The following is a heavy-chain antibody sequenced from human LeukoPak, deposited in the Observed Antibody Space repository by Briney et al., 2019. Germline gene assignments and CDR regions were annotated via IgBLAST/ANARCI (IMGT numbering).Heavy chain of an antibody. CDR2: INHSGST. V-gene: IGHV4-34*01. CDR1: GGSFSGYY. D-gene: IGHD6-19*01. Sequence: SETLSLTCAVYGGSFSGYYWSWIRQPPGKGLEWIGEINHSGSTNYNPSLKSRVTISVDTSKNQFSLKLSSVTAADTAVYYCARALAVAGIVDGWFDPWGQGTLVTVSS. CDR3: ARALAVAGIVDGWFDP. J-gene: IGHJ5*02.